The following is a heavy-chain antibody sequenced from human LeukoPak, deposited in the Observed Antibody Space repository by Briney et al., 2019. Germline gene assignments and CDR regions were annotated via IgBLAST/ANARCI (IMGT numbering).Heavy chain of an antibody. V-gene: IGHV4-34*01. Sequence: SETLSLTCAVYGGSFSNYYWNWIRQPPGKGLEWLGEINDNGRANYNPSLMSRVTVSVDTSKNQFSLKLSSVTAADTAVYYCARREMAFDYWGQGTLVTVSS. D-gene: IGHD5-24*01. CDR1: GGSFSNYY. CDR2: INDNGRA. CDR3: ARREMAFDY. J-gene: IGHJ4*02.